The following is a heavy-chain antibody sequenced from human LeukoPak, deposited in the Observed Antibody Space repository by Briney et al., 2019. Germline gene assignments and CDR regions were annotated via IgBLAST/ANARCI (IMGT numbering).Heavy chain of an antibody. D-gene: IGHD1-1*01. V-gene: IGHV4-4*07. CDR1: GGSISSYS. CDR3: ATGDWNGADY. CDR2: VYTGGSL. J-gene: IGHJ4*02. Sequence: SETLSHTCSVSGGSISSYSWNWIRQPAGKGLEWIGRVYTGGSLNYSPSLRSRVSMSIDTAKNQFSLNLRSVTAADTAMYYCATGDWNGADYWGQGTLVTVSS.